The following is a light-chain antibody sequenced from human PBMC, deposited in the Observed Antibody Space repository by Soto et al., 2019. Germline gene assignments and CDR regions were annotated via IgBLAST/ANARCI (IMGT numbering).Light chain of an antibody. J-gene: IGKJ1*01. CDR1: QSIGSL. CDR2: DVS. CDR3: QQSSRAPPT. V-gene: IGKV3-11*01. Sequence: EIVLTQSPGTLSLSQGARATLLCGASQSIGSLLGWYQKKTGRDPRLFISDVSNRATGIPARFSRIVSGTDFNLTLRRLESEDCAVYDGQQSSRAPPTFCPLTKGDIK.